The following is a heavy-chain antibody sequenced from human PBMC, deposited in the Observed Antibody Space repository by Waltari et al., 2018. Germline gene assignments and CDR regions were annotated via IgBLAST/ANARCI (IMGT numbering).Heavy chain of an antibody. CDR1: GYSFTSYW. CDR3: ARQGESGSPGGYYYYGMDV. CDR2: SYPGDSDT. D-gene: IGHD2-15*01. Sequence: EVQLVQSGAEVKKPGESLKISCKGSGYSFTSYWIGWVRQMPGKGLEWMGMSYPGDSDTRDSPSFKGKVTISADKSISTAYLQWSSLKASDTAMYYCARQGESGSPGGYYYYGMDVWGQGTTVTVSS. V-gene: IGHV5-51*01. J-gene: IGHJ6*02.